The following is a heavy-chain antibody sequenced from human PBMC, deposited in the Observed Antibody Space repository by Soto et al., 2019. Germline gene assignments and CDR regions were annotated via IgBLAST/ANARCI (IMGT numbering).Heavy chain of an antibody. D-gene: IGHD3-3*02. CDR1: GDSISRGGYL. J-gene: IGHJ5*02. Sequence: SETLSLTCTVSGDSISRGGYLWSWIRQHPGEGLEWIGEINHSGSTNYNPSLKSRVTISVDTSKNQFSLKLSSVTAADTAVYYCASPKIAFYNWFDPWGQGTLVTVSS. CDR3: ASPKIAFYNWFDP. V-gene: IGHV4-39*01. CDR2: INHSGST.